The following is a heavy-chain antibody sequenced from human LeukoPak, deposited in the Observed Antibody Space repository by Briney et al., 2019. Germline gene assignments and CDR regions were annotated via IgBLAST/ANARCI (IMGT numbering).Heavy chain of an antibody. CDR3: ARDLGTEYSSGWPYYYYYYMDV. CDR2: ISSSSSYI. CDR1: GFTFSSYS. V-gene: IGHV3-21*01. J-gene: IGHJ6*03. D-gene: IGHD6-19*01. Sequence: GGSLRLSCAASGFTFSSYSMNWVRQAPGKGLEWVSSISSSSSYIYYADSVKGRFTISRDNAKNSLYLQMNSLRAEDTAVYYCARDLGTEYSSGWPYYYYYYMDVWGKGTTVTVSS.